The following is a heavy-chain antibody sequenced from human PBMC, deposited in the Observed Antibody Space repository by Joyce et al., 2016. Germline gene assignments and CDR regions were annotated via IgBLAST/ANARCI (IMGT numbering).Heavy chain of an antibody. V-gene: IGHV3-74*03. J-gene: IGHJ4*02. D-gene: IGHD4-23*01. CDR3: ARLRRWSGPSDC. CDR2: SNRDGSST. Sequence: EVQLVESGGGLVQPGGSLRLSCAASGFTFRSYWMYWVRTAPGKGLVWVSRSNRDGSSTTDSDSVKGRFTISRDNAKNTLYLQMNSLRAEDTAVYYCARLRRWSGPSDCWGQGTLVTVSS. CDR1: GFTFRSYW.